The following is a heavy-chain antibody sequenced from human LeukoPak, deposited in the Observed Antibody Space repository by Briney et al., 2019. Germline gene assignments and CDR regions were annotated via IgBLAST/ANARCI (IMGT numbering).Heavy chain of an antibody. V-gene: IGHV1-46*01. J-gene: IGHJ3*02. CDR3: ARFWFGELRDDAFDI. CDR2: INPSGGST. Sequence: GASVKVSCKASGYTFTSYYMHWARQAPGQGLEWMGIINPSGGSTSYAQKFQGRVTMTRDMSTSTVYMELSSPRSEDTAVYYCARFWFGELRDDAFDIWGQGTMVTVSS. D-gene: IGHD3-10*01. CDR1: GYTFTSYY.